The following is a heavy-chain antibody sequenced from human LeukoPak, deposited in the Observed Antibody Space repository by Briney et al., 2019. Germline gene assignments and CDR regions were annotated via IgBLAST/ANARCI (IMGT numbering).Heavy chain of an antibody. CDR3: ANHQFASVRAFDY. V-gene: IGHV1-2*06. CDR1: GYTFTDYH. CDR2: INPYSGGT. J-gene: IGHJ4*02. Sequence: GASVKVSCKASGYTFTDYHIHWVRQAPGQGLEWMGRINPYSGGTHYSQEFQGRVTMTRDTSISTAYMELSSLRSDDTALYYCANHQFASVRAFDYWGQGILVTVSS. D-gene: IGHD3-10*01.